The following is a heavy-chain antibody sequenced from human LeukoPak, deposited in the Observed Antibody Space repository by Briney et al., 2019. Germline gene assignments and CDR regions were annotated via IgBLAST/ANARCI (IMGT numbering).Heavy chain of an antibody. J-gene: IGHJ4*02. Sequence: SETLSLTCTVSGGSISSYYWSWIRQPPGKGLEWIGYIYTSGSTNYNPSLKSRVNISVDTSKNQFSLKLSSVTAADTAVYYCARDGVYYFDYWGQGTLVTVSS. CDR3: ARDGVYYFDY. D-gene: IGHD3-10*01. CDR2: IYTSGST. CDR1: GGSISSYY. V-gene: IGHV4-4*08.